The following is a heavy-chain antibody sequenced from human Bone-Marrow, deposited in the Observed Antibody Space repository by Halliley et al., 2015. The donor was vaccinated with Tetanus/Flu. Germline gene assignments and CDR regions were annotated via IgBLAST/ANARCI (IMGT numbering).Heavy chain of an antibody. D-gene: IGHD3-16*02. J-gene: IGHJ6*02. Sequence: YDGRNEYYPDSVKGRFTVSRDNSNNPLYLQMSSLRADDTAVYYCAISLQTQSSSNYYNYGMDVWGQGAMVTVSS. V-gene: IGHV3-30*15. CDR3: AISLQTQSSSNYYNYGMDV. CDR2: YDGRNE.